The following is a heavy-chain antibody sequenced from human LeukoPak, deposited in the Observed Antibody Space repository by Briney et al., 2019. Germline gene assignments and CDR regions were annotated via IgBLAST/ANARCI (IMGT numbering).Heavy chain of an antibody. D-gene: IGHD3-3*01. V-gene: IGHV3-21*01. CDR1: GFTFSSYS. CDR3: ARDRPTGASRLFVVQ. Sequence: GGSLRLSCAASGFTFSSYSMTWVRQAPGKGLEWVSSMSSGSRYIYYADSVRGRFTISRDNAKNSLYLLMNSPRAEDTAVYYCARDRPTGASRLFVVQWGQGTLVTVSS. J-gene: IGHJ4*02. CDR2: MSSGSRYI.